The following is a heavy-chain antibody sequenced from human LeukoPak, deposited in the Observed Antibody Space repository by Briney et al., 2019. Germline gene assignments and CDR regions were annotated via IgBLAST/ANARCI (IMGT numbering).Heavy chain of an antibody. Sequence: QTGGSLRLSCAASGFTFSSYAMSWVRQAPGKGLEWVSAISGSGGSTYYADSVKGRFTISRDNSKSTLYLQMNSLRAEDTAVYYCAKEDLDYGRNYYYYGMDVWGQGTTVTVSS. V-gene: IGHV3-23*01. D-gene: IGHD4-17*01. J-gene: IGHJ6*02. CDR3: AKEDLDYGRNYYYYGMDV. CDR1: GFTFSSYA. CDR2: ISGSGGST.